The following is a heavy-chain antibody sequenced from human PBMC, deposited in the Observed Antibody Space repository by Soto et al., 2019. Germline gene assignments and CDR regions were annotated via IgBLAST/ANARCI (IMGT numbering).Heavy chain of an antibody. J-gene: IGHJ3*02. Sequence: GESLNISCTGSGYSFTLYLIGWVRQMPGKGLEWMGIIYPGDSDTRYSPSFQGQVTISADKSISTAYLQWSSLKASDTAMYYDILTGYPDAFDIWGQGTMVTVSS. CDR3: ILTGYPDAFDI. CDR2: IYPGDSDT. CDR1: GYSFTLYL. D-gene: IGHD3-9*01. V-gene: IGHV5-51*01.